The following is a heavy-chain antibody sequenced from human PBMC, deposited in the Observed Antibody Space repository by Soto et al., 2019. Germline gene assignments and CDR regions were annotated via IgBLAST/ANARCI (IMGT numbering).Heavy chain of an antibody. CDR2: INPNSGGT. V-gene: IGHV1-2*02. D-gene: IGHD6-19*01. CDR1: GYTFTGYY. J-gene: IGHJ4*02. Sequence: ASVKVSCKASGYTFTGYYMHWVRQAPGQGLERMGWINPNSGGTNYAQKFQGRVTMTRDTSISTAYMELSRLRSDDTAVYYCARGGAGTTVTADYWGQGTLVTVSS. CDR3: ARGGAGTTVTADY.